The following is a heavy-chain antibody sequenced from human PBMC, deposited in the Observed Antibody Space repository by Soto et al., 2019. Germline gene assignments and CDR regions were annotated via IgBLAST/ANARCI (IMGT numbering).Heavy chain of an antibody. J-gene: IGHJ4*02. CDR2: SYSGGET. CDR3: ARAKKGGFDY. V-gene: IGHV3-53*01. D-gene: IGHD3-16*01. Sequence: EVQVVESGGGLFKTGGSLRLSCAASGFSVSSDYMSWVRQAPGKGLEVVSFSYSGGETNYADSVKGRFTTSRDNFKNTLYLQMNSLRAEDTAVYYCARAKKGGFDYWGQGTQVTVSS. CDR1: GFSVSSDY.